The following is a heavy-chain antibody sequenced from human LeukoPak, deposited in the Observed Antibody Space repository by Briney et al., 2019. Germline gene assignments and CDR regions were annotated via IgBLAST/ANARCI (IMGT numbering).Heavy chain of an antibody. CDR2: IYYSGST. V-gene: IGHV4-39*07. CDR1: GGSISTSTYY. CDR3: ARDFDSKLVY. D-gene: IGHD3-9*01. J-gene: IGHJ4*02. Sequence: SETLSLTCTVSGGSISTSTYYWGWIRQPPGKGLEWTASIYYSGSTYYNPSLKSRVTISVDTSKNQFSLKLSSVTAADTAVYYCARDFDSKLVYWGQGTLVTVSS.